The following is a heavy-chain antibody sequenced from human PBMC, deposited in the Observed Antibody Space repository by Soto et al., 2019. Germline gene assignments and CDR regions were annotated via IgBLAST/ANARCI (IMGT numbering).Heavy chain of an antibody. CDR3: ARAHCGGDCYSGVDY. J-gene: IGHJ4*02. V-gene: IGHV1-2*02. CDR2: INPNSGST. D-gene: IGHD2-21*02. CDR1: GYTFTSYA. Sequence: ASVKVSCKASGYTFTSYAMHWVRQAPGQRLEWMGWINPNSGSTNYAQKFQGRVTMTRDTSISTAYMGLSRLRSDDTAVYYCARAHCGGDCYSGVDYWGQGTLVTVSS.